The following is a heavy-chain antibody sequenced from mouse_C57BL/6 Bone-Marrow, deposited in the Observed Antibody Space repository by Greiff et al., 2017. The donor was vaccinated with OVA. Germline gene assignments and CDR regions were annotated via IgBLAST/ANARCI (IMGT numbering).Heavy chain of an antibody. V-gene: IGHV5-12*01. D-gene: IGHD4-1*01. CDR3: ARRSANWDWFAC. Sequence: EVMLVESGGGLVQPGGSLKLSCAASVFTFSDYYMYWVCQTPEKRLEWVAYISNGGGSTYYPDTVKGRFTISRDNAKNTLYLQMSRLKSEDTAMYYCARRSANWDWFACWGQGALVTDSA. CDR2: ISNGGGST. J-gene: IGHJ3*01. CDR1: VFTFSDYY.